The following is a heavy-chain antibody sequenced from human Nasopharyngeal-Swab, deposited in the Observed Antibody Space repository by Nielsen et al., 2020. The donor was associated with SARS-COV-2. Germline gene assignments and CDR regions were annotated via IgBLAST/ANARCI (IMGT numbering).Heavy chain of an antibody. CDR2: ISYDGSNK. CDR3: AREDPIAMAGNLDY. CDR1: GFTFSSYA. D-gene: IGHD6-19*01. Sequence: GGSLRLSCAASGFTFSSYAMHWVRQAPGKGLEWVAVISYDGSNKYYADSVKGRFTISRDNSKNTLYLQMNSLRAEDTAVYYCAREDPIAMAGNLDYWGQGTLVTVSS. V-gene: IGHV3-30-3*01. J-gene: IGHJ4*02.